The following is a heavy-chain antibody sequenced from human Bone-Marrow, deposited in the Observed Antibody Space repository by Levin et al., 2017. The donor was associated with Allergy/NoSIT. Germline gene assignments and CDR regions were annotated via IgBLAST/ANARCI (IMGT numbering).Heavy chain of an antibody. CDR1: GGSITSSSHY. CDR2: IYDSGRT. J-gene: IGHJ5*02. V-gene: IGHV4-39*02. D-gene: IGHD3-10*01. Sequence: PGGSLRLSCSVSGGSITSSSHYWGWIRQPPGGGLEWIGSIYDSGRTYYNPSLRSRVTISVDTSNNQFSLNLTSVPAADTAVYYRARDDRWGDIEPWFDPWGEGTLVTVTS. CDR3: ARDDRWGDIEPWFDP.